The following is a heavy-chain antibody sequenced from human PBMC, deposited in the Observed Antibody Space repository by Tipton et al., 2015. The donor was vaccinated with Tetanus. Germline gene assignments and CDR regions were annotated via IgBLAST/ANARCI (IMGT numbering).Heavy chain of an antibody. D-gene: IGHD3-3*02. Sequence: TLSLTCTVSGGSISSPDHYWTWIRQPPGKALEWIGNMHSFGSSYSNPSLQSRVTISRDTSLNRFSLKVASRTAADTAMYQCARISLNPVPHIDFWGQGTLVTVSS. J-gene: IGHJ4*02. CDR1: GGSISSPDHY. CDR3: ARISLNPVPHIDF. CDR2: MHSFGSS. V-gene: IGHV4-30-4*01.